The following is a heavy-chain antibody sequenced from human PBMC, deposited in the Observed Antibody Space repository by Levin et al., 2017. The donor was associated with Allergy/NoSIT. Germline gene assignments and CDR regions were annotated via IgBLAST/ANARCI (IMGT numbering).Heavy chain of an antibody. J-gene: IGHJ4*02. D-gene: IGHD6-6*01. CDR1: GGTFSSYT. V-gene: IGHV1-69*02. Sequence: KISCKASGGTFSSYTITWVRQAPGQGLEWMGRIIPFLALANYAQKFQGRVTITADKSTNTAYMELSSLRSEDTAVYYCLIAARPPYYWGQGTLVTVSS. CDR2: IIPFLALA. CDR3: LIAARPPYY.